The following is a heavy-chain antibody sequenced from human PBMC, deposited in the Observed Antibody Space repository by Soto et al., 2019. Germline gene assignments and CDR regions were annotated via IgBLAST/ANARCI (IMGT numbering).Heavy chain of an antibody. J-gene: IGHJ5*02. V-gene: IGHV1-3*01. CDR2: IDAGNGNT. CDR3: ATVHSDYDILTGYRNWFDP. CDR1: GYTFTSYA. Sequence: ASVKVSCKASGYTFTSYAMHWVRQAPGQRLEWMGWIDAGNGNTKYSQKFQGRVTMTEDTSTDTAYMELSSLRSEDTAVYYCATVHSDYDILTGYRNWFDPCGQGTLVTVSS. D-gene: IGHD3-9*01.